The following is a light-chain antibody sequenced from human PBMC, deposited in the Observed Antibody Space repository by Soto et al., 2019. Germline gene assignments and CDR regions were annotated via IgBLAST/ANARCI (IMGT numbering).Light chain of an antibody. CDR2: SDD. CDR1: SFNIGKNA. V-gene: IGLV1-36*01. J-gene: IGLJ3*02. Sequence: QSVLSQPPSVSEAPRQRVTISCSGTSFNIGKNAVTWYQYLPGKSPRLLISSDDLRPSGVSDRFSGSKSGTSASLAITGLQFEDERDYYCAVWDDSLNALVFGGGTKLTVL. CDR3: AVWDDSLNALV.